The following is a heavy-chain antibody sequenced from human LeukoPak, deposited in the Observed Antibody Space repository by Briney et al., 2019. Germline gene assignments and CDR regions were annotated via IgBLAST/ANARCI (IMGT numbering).Heavy chain of an antibody. J-gene: IGHJ4*02. D-gene: IGHD6-19*01. V-gene: IGHV4-4*07. CDR1: GDSIRGYY. CDR2: IFPGGTT. Sequence: SETLSLTCTVSGDSIRGYYWNWIRQSAGKGLEWIGRIFPGGTTQYNPSLQSRVTMSVDTSNNQFSLNLISVTAADTAVYFCARDNPSGWRFDFWGQGALVTV. CDR3: ARDNPSGWRFDF.